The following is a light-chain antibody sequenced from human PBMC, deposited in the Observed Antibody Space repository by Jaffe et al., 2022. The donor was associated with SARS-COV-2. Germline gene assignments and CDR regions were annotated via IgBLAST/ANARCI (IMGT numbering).Light chain of an antibody. J-gene: IGLJ1*01. CDR1: SSDIGSFHR. Sequence: QSALTQPPSVSGSPGQSVTISCAGTSSDIGSFHRVSWYQQPPGTTPKLLIYEVTNRPSGVPERFSGSKSDNTASLTISGLQPEDEADYYCSSYTSTSTYVFGTGTKVTVV. V-gene: IGLV2-18*02. CDR2: EVT. CDR3: SSYTSTSTYV.